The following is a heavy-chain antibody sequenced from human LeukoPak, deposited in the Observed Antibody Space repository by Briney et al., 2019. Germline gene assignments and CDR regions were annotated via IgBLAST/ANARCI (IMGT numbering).Heavy chain of an antibody. CDR3: ARELYSGYDY. Sequence: KPSETLSLTCTVSGGSISSYFWGWIRQPPGKGLEWIGYIYYTGSTNYNPSLKSRVTISVDTAKNQFSLNVRSVTAADTAVYYCARELYSGYDYWGQGTLVTVSS. J-gene: IGHJ4*02. CDR2: IYYTGST. D-gene: IGHD5-12*01. CDR1: GGSISSYF. V-gene: IGHV4-59*01.